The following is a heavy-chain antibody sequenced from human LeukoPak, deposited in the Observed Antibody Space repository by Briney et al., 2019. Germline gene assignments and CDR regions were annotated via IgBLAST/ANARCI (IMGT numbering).Heavy chain of an antibody. D-gene: IGHD6-19*01. CDR1: GGSISSYY. J-gene: IGHJ4*02. V-gene: IGHV4-4*09. CDR3: ARQYALHSSGWYKPFDY. CDR2: FNTSGSP. Sequence: SETLFLTCSVSGGSISSYYCSWIRQPPGKGLEWIGYFNTSGSPNYSHTRKSRDTISVDTSKNQFSMKLSSVTAADTAVDYCARQYALHSSGWYKPFDYWGQGTLVTVSS.